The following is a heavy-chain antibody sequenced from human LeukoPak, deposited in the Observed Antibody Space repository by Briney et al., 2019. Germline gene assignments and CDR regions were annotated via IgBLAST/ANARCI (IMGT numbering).Heavy chain of an antibody. V-gene: IGHV3-21*01. J-gene: IGHJ4*02. CDR2: ISSSSSYI. CDR3: ARAAYYYDSSGNHDY. Sequence: GGSLRLSCAASGCTFSSYSMNWVRQAPGKGLEWVSSISSSSSYIYYADSVKGRFTISRDNAKNSLYLQMNSLRAEDTAVYYCARAAYYYDSSGNHDYWGQGTLVTVSS. CDR1: GCTFSSYS. D-gene: IGHD3-22*01.